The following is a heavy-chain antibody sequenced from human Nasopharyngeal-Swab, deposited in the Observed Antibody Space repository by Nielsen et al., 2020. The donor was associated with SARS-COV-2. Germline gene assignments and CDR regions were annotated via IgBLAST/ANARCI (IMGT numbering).Heavy chain of an antibody. V-gene: IGHV1-69*04. Sequence: SVKVSCKASGYTFTDYYMHWVRQAPGQGLEWMGRIIPILGIANYAQKFQGRVTITADKSTSTAYMELSSLRSEDTAVYYCARDLGDYGGKGFGYWGQGTLVTVSS. D-gene: IGHD4-23*01. CDR3: ARDLGDYGGKGFGY. CDR1: GYTFTDYY. J-gene: IGHJ4*02. CDR2: IIPILGIA.